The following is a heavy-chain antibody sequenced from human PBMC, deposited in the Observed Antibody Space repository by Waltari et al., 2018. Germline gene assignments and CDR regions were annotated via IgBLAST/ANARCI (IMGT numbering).Heavy chain of an antibody. J-gene: IGHJ4*02. D-gene: IGHD3-22*01. V-gene: IGHV4-31*01. CDR1: GGSISSSGSY. CDR3: ARGAYDGSGYHFDD. Sequence: QVQLQESGPGLVKPSQTLSLTCTVSGGSISSSGSYWSWIRNHPGKDLEWIGYIYYSGSTFYNPSLESLDTMSVDTSKNQFSLKLRSVTAADTAVYYCARGAYDGSGYHFDDWGQGTLVTVSS. CDR2: IYYSGST.